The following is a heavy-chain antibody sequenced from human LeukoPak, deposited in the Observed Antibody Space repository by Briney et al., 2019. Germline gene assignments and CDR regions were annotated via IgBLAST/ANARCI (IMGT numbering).Heavy chain of an antibody. CDR3: ARDGLRFYYGMDV. J-gene: IGHJ6*02. Sequence: PSQTLSLTCTVSGGSISSGDYYWSWIRQPPGKGLEWIGYIYYSGSTYYNPSLKGRVTISVDTSKNQFSLKLSSVTAADTAVYYCARDGLRFYYGMDVWGQGTTVTVSS. V-gene: IGHV4-30-4*01. CDR2: IYYSGST. CDR1: GGSISSGDYY. D-gene: IGHD5-12*01.